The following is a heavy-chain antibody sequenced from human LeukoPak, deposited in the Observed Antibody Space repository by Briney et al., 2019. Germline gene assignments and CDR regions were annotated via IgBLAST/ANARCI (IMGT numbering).Heavy chain of an antibody. CDR1: GDSITSNY. CDR3: ARNVGSVTDY. D-gene: IGHD6-25*01. CDR2: ISYSGSN. Sequence: SETLSLTCTVSGDSITSNYWNWIRQPPGKELEWIGYISYSGSNNYSPSLKSRVTMAVDTSKNQFSLKLNSVTAADTAVYYCARNVGSVTDYWGQGTLVTVSP. V-gene: IGHV4-59*01. J-gene: IGHJ4*02.